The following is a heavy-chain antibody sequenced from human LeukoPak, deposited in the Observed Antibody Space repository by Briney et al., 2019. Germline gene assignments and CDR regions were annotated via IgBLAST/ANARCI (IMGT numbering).Heavy chain of an antibody. D-gene: IGHD2-2*01. CDR2: ISAYNGNT. J-gene: IGHJ6*03. CDR3: ASGQLLQYYYYYYMDV. V-gene: IGHV1-18*01. CDR1: GYTFTSYG. Sequence: GASVTVSCKASGYTFTSYGISWVRQAPGQGLEWMGWISAYNGNTNYAQRLQGRVTMTTDTSTSTAYMELRSLRSDDTAVYYCASGQLLQYYYYYYMDVWGKGTTVTVSS.